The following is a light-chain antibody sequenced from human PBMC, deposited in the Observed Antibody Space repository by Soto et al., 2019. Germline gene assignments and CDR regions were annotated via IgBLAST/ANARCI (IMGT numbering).Light chain of an antibody. CDR2: YVS. Sequence: QSALTQPASVSGSPGQSITISCTGTSNDVGGYDYVTWYQHHPGKAPKLMIYYVSNRPSGISDRCSASKSGNTASLTLSGVQAEDEAHYYCSSYTRRATLVFGGGTKLTVL. CDR1: SNDVGGYDY. CDR3: SSYTRRATLV. J-gene: IGLJ2*01. V-gene: IGLV2-14*03.